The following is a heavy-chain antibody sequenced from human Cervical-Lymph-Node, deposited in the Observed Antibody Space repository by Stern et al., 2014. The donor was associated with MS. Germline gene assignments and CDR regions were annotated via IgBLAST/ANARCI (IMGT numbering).Heavy chain of an antibody. CDR2: INGDNGNT. J-gene: IGHJ3*02. Sequence: QVQLGQSGAEVKDPGASVKVSCKASGYSFISHAMHWVRQAPGQTFEWMGWINGDNGNTKYSQKLQGRVTITRDKTTSTAYMELSSLTSEDTAVYYCARAGYCSPSTCSDAFDIWGQGTMGTVSS. CDR1: GYSFISHA. CDR3: ARAGYCSPSTCSDAFDI. V-gene: IGHV1-3*01. D-gene: IGHD2-15*01.